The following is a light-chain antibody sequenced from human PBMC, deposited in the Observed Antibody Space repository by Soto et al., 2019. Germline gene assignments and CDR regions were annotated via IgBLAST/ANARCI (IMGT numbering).Light chain of an antibody. CDR3: QQSYSTLQA. Sequence: DIQMTQSPSSVSASVGDRVTITCLASQSISSYLNWYQQKPGKAPKLLIYAASSLQSGVPSRFSGSGSGTDFTLTISSLQPEDFATYYCQQSYSTLQAFGQGTKVDI. CDR1: QSISSY. V-gene: IGKV1-39*01. J-gene: IGKJ1*01. CDR2: AAS.